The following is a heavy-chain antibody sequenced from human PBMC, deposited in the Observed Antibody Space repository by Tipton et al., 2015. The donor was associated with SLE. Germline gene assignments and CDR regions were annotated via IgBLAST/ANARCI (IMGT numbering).Heavy chain of an antibody. Sequence: GSLRLSCAASGFLFSKNDIHWLRQPTGEGLEWVAGIGKGGDTYYSGSVKGRFTISRENAKNFVYLQMNSLRVGDTAVYYCTRGASGWDYWGQGTLVTVSS. J-gene: IGHJ4*02. CDR3: TRGASGWDY. V-gene: IGHV3-13*01. CDR2: IGKGGDT. D-gene: IGHD6-25*01. CDR1: GFLFSKND.